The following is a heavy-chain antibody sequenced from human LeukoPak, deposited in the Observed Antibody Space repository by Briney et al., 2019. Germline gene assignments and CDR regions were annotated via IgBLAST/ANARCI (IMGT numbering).Heavy chain of an antibody. D-gene: IGHD3-3*01. CDR3: AKAETVYYDFWSGCGY. CDR1: GFTFSSYG. Sequence: PGGSLRLSCAASGFTFSSYGMHWVRQAPGKGLEWVAVISYDGSNKYYADSVKGRFTISRDNSKNTLYLQMNSLRAEDTAVYYCAKAETVYYDFWSGCGYWGQGTLVTVSS. CDR2: ISYDGSNK. V-gene: IGHV3-30*18. J-gene: IGHJ4*02.